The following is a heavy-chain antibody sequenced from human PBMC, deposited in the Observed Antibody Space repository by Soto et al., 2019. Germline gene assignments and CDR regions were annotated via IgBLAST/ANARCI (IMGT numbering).Heavy chain of an antibody. J-gene: IGHJ4*02. V-gene: IGHV3-23*01. CDR2: ISGSGGST. CDR1: GFTFSSYA. Sequence: GGSLRLSCAASGFTFSSYAMSWVCQAPGKGLEWVSAISGSGGSTYYADSVKGRFTISRDNSKNTLYLQMNSLRAEDTAVYYCAKDGERLRYFDRLATNLLWGQGTLVTVSS. CDR3: AKDGERLRYFDRLATNLL. D-gene: IGHD3-9*01.